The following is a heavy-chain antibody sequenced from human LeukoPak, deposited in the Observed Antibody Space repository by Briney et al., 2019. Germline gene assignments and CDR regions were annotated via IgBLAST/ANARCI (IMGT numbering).Heavy chain of an antibody. CDR1: GYTFTGYY. Sequence: ASVKVSCKASGYTFTGYYMHWVRQAPGQGLEWMGWINPNSGGTNYAQKFQGRVTMTRDTSISTAYMELSRLRSDDTAVYYCARVMEGLRYFDWLLFDYWGQGTLVTVSS. D-gene: IGHD3-9*01. V-gene: IGHV1-2*02. J-gene: IGHJ4*02. CDR3: ARVMEGLRYFDWLLFDY. CDR2: INPNSGGT.